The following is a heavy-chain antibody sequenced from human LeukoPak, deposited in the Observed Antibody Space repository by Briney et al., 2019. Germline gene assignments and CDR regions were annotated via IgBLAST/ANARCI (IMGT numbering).Heavy chain of an antibody. CDR2: IYYSGST. J-gene: IGHJ4*02. V-gene: IGHV4-31*03. Sequence: SETLSLTCTVPGGSISSGGYYWSWIRQHPGKGLEWIGYIYYSGSTYYNPSLKSRVTISVDTSKNQFSLKLSSVTAADTAVYYCAREARDTAMVTPFDYWGQGTLVTVSS. CDR3: AREARDTAMVTPFDY. CDR1: GGSISSGGYY. D-gene: IGHD5-18*01.